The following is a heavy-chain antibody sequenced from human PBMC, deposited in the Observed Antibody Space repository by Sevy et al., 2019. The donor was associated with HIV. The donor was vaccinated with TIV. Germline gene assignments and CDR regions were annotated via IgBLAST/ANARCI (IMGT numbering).Heavy chain of an antibody. D-gene: IGHD1-20*01. J-gene: IGHJ4*02. Sequence: SETLSLTCSVSDDSINSYYWSWIRQPPGKGLEWIGYIYNNIGSTSYNPSLTSRVTISVDTSKNHFSLKLTSLTAADTAIYYCARGAVVIGTAATPVLGFWGLGSLVTVSS. V-gene: IGHV4-59*08. CDR3: ARGAVVIGTAATPVLGF. CDR2: IYNNIGST. CDR1: DDSINSYY.